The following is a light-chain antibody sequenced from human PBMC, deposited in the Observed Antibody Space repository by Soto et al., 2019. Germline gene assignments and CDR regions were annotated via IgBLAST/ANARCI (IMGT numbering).Light chain of an antibody. CDR2: DVS. CDR1: NSDLGDYNY. J-gene: IGLJ2*01. V-gene: IGLV2-14*03. CDR3: SSYTTNSVQ. Sequence: QSALTQPASVSGSPGQSITISCTGTNSDLGDYNYVSWYQQHPGKAPKLIISDVSHRPSGVSSRFSGSKSGNTASLTISGLQADDEAAYYCSSYTTNSVQFGGGTKLTVL.